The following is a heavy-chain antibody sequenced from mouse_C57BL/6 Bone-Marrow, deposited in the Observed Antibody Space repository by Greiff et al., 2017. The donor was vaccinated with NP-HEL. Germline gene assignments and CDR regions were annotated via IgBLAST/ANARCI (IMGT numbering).Heavy chain of an antibody. CDR2: ISGGGGNT. D-gene: IGHD1-1*01. Sequence: EVNVVESGGGLVKPGGSLKLSCAASGFTFSSYTMSWVRQTPEKRLEWVATISGGGGNTYYPDSVKGRFTISRDNAKNTLYLQMSSLRSEDTALYYCARQITTVVDYWGQGTTLTVSS. CDR1: GFTFSSYT. V-gene: IGHV5-9*01. J-gene: IGHJ2*01. CDR3: ARQITTVVDY.